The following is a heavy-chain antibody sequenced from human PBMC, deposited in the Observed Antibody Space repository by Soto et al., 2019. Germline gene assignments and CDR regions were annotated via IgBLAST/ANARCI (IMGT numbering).Heavy chain of an antibody. D-gene: IGHD4-17*01. CDR3: ARLPYGDYPEDF. CDR2: ITPSPGLL. CDR1: GFSFSDSD. V-gene: IGHV3-21*01. Sequence: PGGSLRLSCAASGFSFSDSDMHWVRQAPGKGLEWVSAITPSPGLLSYADSVRGRFIISRDDANDSVYLQMNSLSANDTAIYYCARLPYGDYPEDFWGQGTLVTVSS. J-gene: IGHJ4*02.